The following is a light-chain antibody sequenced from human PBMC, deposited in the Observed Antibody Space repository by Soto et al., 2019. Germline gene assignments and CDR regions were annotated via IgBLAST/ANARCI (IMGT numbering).Light chain of an antibody. CDR1: QSVSSSTY. V-gene: IGKV3-20*01. CDR3: QQYGSSPRT. Sequence: EIVLTQSPGTLSLSPGERATLSCRASQSVSSSTYLAWYQQKPGQAPRLLIYGASSRATGIPDRFSGSGSGTDFTLTISRLEPEDFAVYYCQQYGSSPRTFGQGTKWIS. CDR2: GAS. J-gene: IGKJ1*01.